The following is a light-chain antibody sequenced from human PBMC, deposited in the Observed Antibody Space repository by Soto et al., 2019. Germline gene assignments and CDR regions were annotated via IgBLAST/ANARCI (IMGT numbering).Light chain of an antibody. CDR1: QSVSSY. V-gene: IGKV3-11*01. J-gene: IGKJ3*01. Sequence: EVVLTQSPATLSLSPGESAAHSCRASQSVSSYLAWYQQKPGQAPRLLIYDASSRATGIPARFSGSGSGTDFTLTISSLEPEDFAVYYCQQRSNWPRTFGPGTTVDIK. CDR2: DAS. CDR3: QQRSNWPRT.